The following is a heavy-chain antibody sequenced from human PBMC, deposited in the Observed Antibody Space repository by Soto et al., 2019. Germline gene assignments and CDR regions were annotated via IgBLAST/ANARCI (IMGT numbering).Heavy chain of an antibody. Sequence: QVQLMQSGAEVKKPGASVKVSCKASGDTFTDYYIPWVRQAPGQGLEWMGTVNPSGGHTTYAQHFLGRVTMTRDTATSTLYKERTSLTSDDTAIYYCARGGHVVVVTAALDYWGQGTLVTVSS. CDR1: GDTFTDYY. D-gene: IGHD2-21*02. J-gene: IGHJ4*02. V-gene: IGHV1-46*01. CDR3: ARGGHVVVVTAALDY. CDR2: VNPSGGHT.